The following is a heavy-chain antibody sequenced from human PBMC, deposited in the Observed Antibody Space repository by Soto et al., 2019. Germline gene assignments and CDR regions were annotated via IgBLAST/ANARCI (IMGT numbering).Heavy chain of an antibody. J-gene: IGHJ6*02. CDR1: GFTFSSYW. V-gene: IGHV3-7*01. CDR3: ARVGVVPAAISQYYYYGMDV. Sequence: GSLRLSCAASGFTFSSYWMSWVRQAPGKGLEWVANIKQDGSEKYYVDSVKGRFTISRDNAKNSLYLQMNSLRAEDTAVYYCARVGVVPAAISQYYYYGMDVWGQGTTVTVSS. D-gene: IGHD2-2*02. CDR2: IKQDGSEK.